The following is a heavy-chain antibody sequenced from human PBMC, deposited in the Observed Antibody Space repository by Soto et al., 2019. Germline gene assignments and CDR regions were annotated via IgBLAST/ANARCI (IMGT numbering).Heavy chain of an antibody. Sequence: QVQLVESGGGLVKPGGSLRLSCAASGFTFSDYYMSWIRQAPGKGLEWVSYISGGGSNIYYPDSVKGRFSISRDNAKNSLYRQMNSLRAEDTAVYYCARRSSSRNFDYWGQGTLVTVSS. CDR2: ISGGGSNI. V-gene: IGHV3-11*01. D-gene: IGHD6-13*01. J-gene: IGHJ4*02. CDR3: ARRSSSRNFDY. CDR1: GFTFSDYY.